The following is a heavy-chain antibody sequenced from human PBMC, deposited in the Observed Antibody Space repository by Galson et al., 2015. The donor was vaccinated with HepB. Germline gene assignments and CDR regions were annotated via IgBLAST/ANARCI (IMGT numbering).Heavy chain of an antibody. J-gene: IGHJ4*02. CDR2: IVVGSGNT. D-gene: IGHD4-23*01. Sequence: SVKVSCKASGFTFTSSAVQWVRQARGQRLEWIGWIVVGSGNTNYAQKFQERVTITRDMSTSTAYMELSSLRSEDTAVYYCAADGPLFGGSGNDGGNAYFDYWGQGTLVTVSS. V-gene: IGHV1-58*01. CDR3: AADGPLFGGSGNDGGNAYFDY. CDR1: GFTFTSSA.